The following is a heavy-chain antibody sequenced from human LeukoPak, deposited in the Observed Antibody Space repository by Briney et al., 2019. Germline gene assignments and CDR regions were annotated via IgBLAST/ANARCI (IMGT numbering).Heavy chain of an antibody. CDR2: IYPGDSDT. V-gene: IGHV5-51*01. CDR3: ALIVATARYYFDY. Sequence: GESLKISCKGSGYSFTSYWIGWVRQMPGKGPEWMGIIYPGDSDTRYSPSFQGQVTISADKSISTAYLQWSSLKASDTAMYYCALIVATARYYFDYWGQGTLVTVSS. D-gene: IGHD5-12*01. CDR1: GYSFTSYW. J-gene: IGHJ4*02.